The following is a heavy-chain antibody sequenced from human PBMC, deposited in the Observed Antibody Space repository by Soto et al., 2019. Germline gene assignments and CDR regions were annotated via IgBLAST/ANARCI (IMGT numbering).Heavy chain of an antibody. Sequence: SETLSLTCAVSGGSISRGGYSWIWIRQPPGKGLEWIGYIYPSGSTYYNPSLKTRVTVSVDRSKNQFSLKLSSVTAADTAVYYCARALVTHNWFDPWGQGTLVTVSS. CDR2: IYPSGST. CDR3: ARALVTHNWFDP. D-gene: IGHD2-21*02. J-gene: IGHJ5*02. CDR1: GGSISRGGYS. V-gene: IGHV4-30-2*01.